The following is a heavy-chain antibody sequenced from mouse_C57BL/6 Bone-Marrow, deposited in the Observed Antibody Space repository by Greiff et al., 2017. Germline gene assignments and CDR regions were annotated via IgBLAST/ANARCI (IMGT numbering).Heavy chain of an antibody. CDR3: AREDYYGGSYDYAMDY. D-gene: IGHD1-1*01. V-gene: IGHV1-64*01. Sequence: QVQLQQPGAELVKPGASVKLSCKASGYTFTSYWMHRVKQRPGQGLEWIGMIYPNSGSTNYNAKFKSKATLTLDKSPSTAHMQLSSLTSEDSAVYYCAREDYYGGSYDYAMDYWGQGTSVTVSS. CDR2: IYPNSGST. CDR1: GYTFTSYW. J-gene: IGHJ4*01.